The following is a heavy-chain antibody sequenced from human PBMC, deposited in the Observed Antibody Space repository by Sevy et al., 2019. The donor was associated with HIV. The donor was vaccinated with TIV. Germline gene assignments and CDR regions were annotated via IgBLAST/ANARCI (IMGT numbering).Heavy chain of an antibody. J-gene: IGHJ2*01. D-gene: IGHD2-8*02. Sequence: GGSLRLSCAASGFTFSNYGMHWVRQAPGKGLEWVAIISYDGSNKYYGDSVEGRFTISRDNSKNTLYLQMNSLRVEDTAVYYCAKKDETGEAYWYFDLWGRGTLVTVSS. V-gene: IGHV3-30*18. CDR2: ISYDGSNK. CDR1: GFTFSNYG. CDR3: AKKDETGEAYWYFDL.